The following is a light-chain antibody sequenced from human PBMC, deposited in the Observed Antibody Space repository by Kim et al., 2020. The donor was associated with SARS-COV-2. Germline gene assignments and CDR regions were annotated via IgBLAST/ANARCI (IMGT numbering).Light chain of an antibody. Sequence: QKITVFCSVSSSNVQTNSLSWYQHRPGQSPKLLMYANDRRPSGIPDWFSGSKSGTSATLGITGLQTGDEADYYCGTWDGSQSVVVFGGGTKVTVL. V-gene: IGLV1-51*01. CDR2: AND. CDR1: SSNVQTNS. J-gene: IGLJ3*02. CDR3: GTWDGSQSVVV.